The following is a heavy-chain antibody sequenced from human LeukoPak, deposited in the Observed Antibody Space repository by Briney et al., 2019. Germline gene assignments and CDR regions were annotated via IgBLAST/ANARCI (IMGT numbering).Heavy chain of an antibody. CDR3: ANRDIVVVPAAPDHAFDI. J-gene: IGHJ3*02. V-gene: IGHV3-23*01. CDR2: ISGSGGST. D-gene: IGHD2-2*01. Sequence: GGSLRLSCAASGFTFSSYAMSWVRQAPGKGLEWVSAISGSGGSTYYADSVKGRFTISRDNSKNTLYLQMNSLRAEDTAVYYCANRDIVVVPAAPDHAFDIRGQGTMVTVSS. CDR1: GFTFSSYA.